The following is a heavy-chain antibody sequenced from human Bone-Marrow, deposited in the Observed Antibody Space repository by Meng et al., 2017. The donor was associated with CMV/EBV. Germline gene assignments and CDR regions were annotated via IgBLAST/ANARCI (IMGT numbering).Heavy chain of an antibody. CDR3: AKVGSRTIAAAAMDY. D-gene: IGHD6-13*01. J-gene: IGHJ4*02. V-gene: IGHV3-30*04. Sequence: GESPKISCAASGFTFSRHAIHWVRQAPGKGLEWVAVISHGGDTQFTDSVKGRFTISRDNSRNTVFLQMNSLRPEDTAVYYCAKVGSRTIAAAAMDYWGQGTLVTVSS. CDR1: GFTFSRHA. CDR2: ISHGGDTQ.